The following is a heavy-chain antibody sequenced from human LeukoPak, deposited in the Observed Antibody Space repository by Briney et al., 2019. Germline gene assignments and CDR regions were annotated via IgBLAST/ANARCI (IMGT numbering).Heavy chain of an antibody. V-gene: IGHV4-59*01. CDR2: IYYSGST. CDR3: ARVFLDCGGDCWAPDAFDI. J-gene: IGHJ3*02. Sequence: SETLSLTCTDSDGSISCYYWSWIRQPPGKGLEWNGYIYYSGSTNYNPSLKSRVTIPVDPSKNQFSLKLRSVTAADTAVYYCARVFLDCGGDCWAPDAFDIWGQGTMVSVSS. CDR1: DGSISCYY. D-gene: IGHD2-21*01.